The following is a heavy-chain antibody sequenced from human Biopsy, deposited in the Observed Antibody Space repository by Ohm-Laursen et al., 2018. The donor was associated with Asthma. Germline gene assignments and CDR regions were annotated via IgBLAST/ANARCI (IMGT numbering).Heavy chain of an antibody. V-gene: IGHV3-53*01. J-gene: IGHJ4*02. CDR1: GLTFTNAW. Sequence: SLRLSCTAFGLTFTNAWMSWVRQAPGKGLEWVSVIYSGGTSHTADSVRGRFTISRDYSKNTLYLQMHSLRAEDTAVYYCARGDSSNWSHYYFDYWGQGTLVTVSS. CDR3: ARGDSSNWSHYYFDY. D-gene: IGHD3-22*01. CDR2: IYSGGTS.